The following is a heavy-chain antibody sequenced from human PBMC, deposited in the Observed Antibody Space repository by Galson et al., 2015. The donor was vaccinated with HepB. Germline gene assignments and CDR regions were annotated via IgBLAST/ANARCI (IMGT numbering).Heavy chain of an antibody. V-gene: IGHV3-23*01. CDR3: AKDVHGSGTFDY. D-gene: IGHD3-10*01. J-gene: IGHJ4*02. CDR2: ISGSGGST. Sequence: SLRLSCAASGFTFSSYAMSWVRQAPGKGLEWVSAISGSGGSTYYADSVKGRFTISRDNSKNTLYLQMNSLRAEDTAVYYCAKDVHGSGTFDYWGQGTLVTVSS. CDR1: GFTFSSYA.